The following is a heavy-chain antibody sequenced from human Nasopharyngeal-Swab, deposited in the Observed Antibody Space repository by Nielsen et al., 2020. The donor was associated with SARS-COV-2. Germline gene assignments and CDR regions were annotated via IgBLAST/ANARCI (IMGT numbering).Heavy chain of an antibody. D-gene: IGHD4-23*01. CDR2: ISGSGGST. Sequence: GGSLRLSCTASGFTFSSYAMSWVRQAAGKGLEWVSEISGSGGSTYYAESVKGRFTISRDNSKNTLYLQMSSLRAEDTAIYYCAKDLGVESPLWFDYWGQGTLLTVSS. CDR3: AKDLGVESPLWFDY. V-gene: IGHV3-23*01. J-gene: IGHJ4*02. CDR1: GFTFSSYA.